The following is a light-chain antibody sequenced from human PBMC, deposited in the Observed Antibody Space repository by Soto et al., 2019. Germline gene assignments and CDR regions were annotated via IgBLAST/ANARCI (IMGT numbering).Light chain of an antibody. CDR1: QNIRSY. V-gene: IGKV1-39*01. J-gene: IGKJ1*01. Sequence: DIPMTQSPSSLSASVEDRVTITCRASQNIRSYLNWYQQKPGKAPKRLIYGASSLQSGVPSRFSGSGSGTDFTLTISSLQSEDSATYFCQQSYTSPRTFGQGTKVEI. CDR3: QQSYTSPRT. CDR2: GAS.